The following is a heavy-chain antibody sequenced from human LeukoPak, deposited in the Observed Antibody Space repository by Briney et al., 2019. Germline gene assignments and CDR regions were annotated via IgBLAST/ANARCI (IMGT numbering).Heavy chain of an antibody. CDR3: ARGSSDVGSDAFDI. Sequence: EASVKVSCKASGYTFTSYDINWVRQATGQGLEWMGWMNPNSGNTGYAQKFQGRVTMTRNTSISTAYMELSSLRSEDTAVYYCARGSSDVGSDAFDIWGQGTMVTVSS. V-gene: IGHV1-8*01. D-gene: IGHD1-26*01. CDR2: MNPNSGNT. CDR1: GYTFTSYD. J-gene: IGHJ3*02.